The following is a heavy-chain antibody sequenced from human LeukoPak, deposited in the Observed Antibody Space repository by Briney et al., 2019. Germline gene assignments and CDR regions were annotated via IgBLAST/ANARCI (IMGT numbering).Heavy chain of an antibody. D-gene: IGHD3-10*01. Sequence: GRSLRLSCAASGFTFDDYAMHWVRQAPGKGLEWVSGISWNSGSIGYADSVKGRFTISRDNAKNSLYLQMNSLRAEDTALYYCAKDISYGSGSPYFDYWGQGTLVTVSS. J-gene: IGHJ4*02. V-gene: IGHV3-9*01. CDR2: ISWNSGSI. CDR3: AKDISYGSGSPYFDY. CDR1: GFTFDDYA.